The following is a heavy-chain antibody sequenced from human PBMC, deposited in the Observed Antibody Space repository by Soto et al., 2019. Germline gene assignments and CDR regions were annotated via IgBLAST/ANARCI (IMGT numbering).Heavy chain of an antibody. CDR3: ARPSQTGASSSWLDH. CDR1: GGTFSSYA. D-gene: IGHD6-13*01. V-gene: IGHV1-18*01. Sequence: ASVKVSCKASGGTFSSYAISWVRQAPGQRLEWMGWINAGNGNTKYSQKISCQVTISADKSISTAYLQWSSLKASDTAMYYCARPSQTGASSSWLDHWGQGTLVTVS. CDR2: INAGNGNT. J-gene: IGHJ5*02.